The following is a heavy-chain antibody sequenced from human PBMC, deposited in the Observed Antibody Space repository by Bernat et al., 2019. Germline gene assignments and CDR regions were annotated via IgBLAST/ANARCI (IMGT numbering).Heavy chain of an antibody. J-gene: IGHJ4*02. Sequence: QVQLVESGGGVVQPGRSPRLSCAASGFTFSSYAMHWVRQAPGKGLEWVAVISYDGSNKYYADSVKGRFTISRDNSKNTLYLQMNSLRAEDTAVYYCASGMVAAYTNFDYWGQGTLVTVSS. CDR3: ASGMVAAYTNFDY. CDR2: ISYDGSNK. CDR1: GFTFSSYA. D-gene: IGHD2-15*01. V-gene: IGHV3-30*01.